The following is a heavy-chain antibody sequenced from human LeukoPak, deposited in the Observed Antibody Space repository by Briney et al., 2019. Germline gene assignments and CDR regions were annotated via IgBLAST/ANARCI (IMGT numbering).Heavy chain of an antibody. CDR2: VNRDGSET. Sequence: PGGSLRLSCAASGFALSSHWMTWVRQVPGRGPEWVANVNRDGSETYYLDSVKGRFTISKDNAKNSLYLQMNSLRAEDTALYHCARNNGMDVWGQGTRVTVSS. CDR3: ARNNGMDV. CDR1: GFALSSHW. J-gene: IGHJ6*02. V-gene: IGHV3-7*03.